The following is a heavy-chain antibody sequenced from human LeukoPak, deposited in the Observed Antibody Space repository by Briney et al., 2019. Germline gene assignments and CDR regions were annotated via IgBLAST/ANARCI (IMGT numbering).Heavy chain of an antibody. CDR3: ARVVPAAIGGYYGMDV. J-gene: IGHJ6*02. CDR1: GYTFTSYG. V-gene: IGHV1-18*01. D-gene: IGHD2-2*02. Sequence: GASVKVSCKASGYTFTSYGISWVRQAPGQGLEWMGWISAYNGNTNYAQKLQGRVTMTTDTSTSTAYMELRSLRSDDTAVYYCARVVPAAIGGYYGMDVWGQGTTVTVPS. CDR2: ISAYNGNT.